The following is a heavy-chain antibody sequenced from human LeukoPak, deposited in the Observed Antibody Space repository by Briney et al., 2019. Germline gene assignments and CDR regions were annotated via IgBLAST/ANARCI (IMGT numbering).Heavy chain of an antibody. D-gene: IGHD6-13*01. Sequence: PGGSLRLSCAASGFTVSSNYMSWVRQAPGKGLTWVSVIYPGGSTYYVDSVKGRFAISRDNAKNSLYLQMNSLRAEDMALYYCAKSQYSSSWYRGIDWYFDLWGRGTLVTVSS. J-gene: IGHJ2*01. V-gene: IGHV3-53*05. CDR2: IYPGGST. CDR1: GFTVSSNY. CDR3: AKSQYSSSWYRGIDWYFDL.